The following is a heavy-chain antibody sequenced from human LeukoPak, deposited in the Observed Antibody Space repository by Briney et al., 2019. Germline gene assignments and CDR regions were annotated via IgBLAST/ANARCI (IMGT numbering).Heavy chain of an antibody. CDR1: GGSVSRGSYY. Sequence: SETLTLTCTVSGGSVSRGSYYWSWIRQPPGKGLEWIGYIYYSGSTNYNPSLKSRVTISVDTSKNQFSLKLSSVTAADTAVYYCARDPRSSGYCSRGSWSDWFDPWGQGTLVTVSS. V-gene: IGHV4-61*01. CDR3: ARDPRSSGYCSRGSWSDWFDP. D-gene: IGHD2-15*01. CDR2: IYYSGST. J-gene: IGHJ5*02.